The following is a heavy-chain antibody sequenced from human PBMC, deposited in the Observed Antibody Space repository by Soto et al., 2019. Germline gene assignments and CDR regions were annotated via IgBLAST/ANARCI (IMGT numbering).Heavy chain of an antibody. J-gene: IGHJ4*02. CDR2: ISSSISYT. Sequence: PGGSLRLSCAASGFTFSDYYMSWIRQAPGKGLEWVSYISSSISYTNYADSVKGRFTISRDNAKNSLYLQMNSLRAEDTAVYCCARYIYGYVDYWGQGTLVTVSS. V-gene: IGHV3-11*06. D-gene: IGHD5-18*01. CDR3: ARYIYGYVDY. CDR1: GFTFSDYY.